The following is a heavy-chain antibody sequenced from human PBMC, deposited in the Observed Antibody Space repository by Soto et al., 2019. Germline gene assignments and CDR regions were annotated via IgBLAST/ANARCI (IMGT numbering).Heavy chain of an antibody. V-gene: IGHV1-3*05. CDR2: INAGNGNT. Sequence: QVQLVQSGAEEKKPGASVKVSCKASGYTFTSYAMHWVRQAPGQRLDWMGWINAGNGNTKYSQKFQGRVTITRDTSASTAYMELSSLRSEDTAVYYCARVLVGATPVDYWGQGTLVTVSS. D-gene: IGHD1-26*01. CDR3: ARVLVGATPVDY. CDR1: GYTFTSYA. J-gene: IGHJ4*02.